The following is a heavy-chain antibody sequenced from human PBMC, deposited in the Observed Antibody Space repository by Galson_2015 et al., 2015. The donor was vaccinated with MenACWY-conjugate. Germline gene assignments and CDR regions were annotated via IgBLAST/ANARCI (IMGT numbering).Heavy chain of an antibody. CDR2: ISGSGGRT. Sequence: SLRLSCAASGFSFSSYAKSWVRRAPGKGLEWVSAISGSGGRTYYVDSVKGRITISRDNSKNTLYLQMNSLRAEDTAVYYCAKERESSGYFDYWGQGTLVTVSS. CDR1: GFSFSSYA. D-gene: IGHD3-22*01. V-gene: IGHV3-23*01. CDR3: AKERESSGYFDY. J-gene: IGHJ4*02.